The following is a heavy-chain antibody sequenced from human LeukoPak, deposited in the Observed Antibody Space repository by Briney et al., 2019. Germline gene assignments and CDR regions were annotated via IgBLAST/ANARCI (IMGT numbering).Heavy chain of an antibody. D-gene: IGHD6-13*01. CDR3: ARGGSRTYFDY. J-gene: IGHJ4*02. Sequence: PGGSLRLSCAASGFTFSSYWMHWVRQAPGKGLVWVSRINSDGSSTTYADSVEGRFTISRDNAKNTLYLQMNSLRAEDTAVYYCARGGSRTYFDYWGQGTLVTVSS. CDR2: INSDGSST. CDR1: GFTFSSYW. V-gene: IGHV3-74*01.